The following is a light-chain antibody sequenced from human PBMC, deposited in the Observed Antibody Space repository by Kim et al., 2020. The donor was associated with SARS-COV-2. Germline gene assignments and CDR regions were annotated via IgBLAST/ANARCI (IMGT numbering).Light chain of an antibody. V-gene: IGKV4-1*01. CDR3: QPGSS. Sequence: LGGRSTINCTSSQSVLDSANNKKNLAWDQQKPGQPPKLPISWASTRESGVPDRFSGGGSGTDFTLTTSSLQAEDVAVYYRQPGSSFGPGTKVDIK. J-gene: IGKJ3*01. CDR1: QSVLDSANNKKN. CDR2: WAS.